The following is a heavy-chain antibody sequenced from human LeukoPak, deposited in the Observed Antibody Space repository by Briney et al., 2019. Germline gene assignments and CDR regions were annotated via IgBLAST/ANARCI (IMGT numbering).Heavy chain of an antibody. V-gene: IGHV3-30-3*01. Sequence: PGRSLRLSCAASGFTFSSYALHWVRQAPGKGLEWVAVISYDGSNKYYADSVKGRFTISRDNSKNTLYLQMSSLRAEDTAVYYCARGDGGYDSTVVYWAQGTLVTVSS. CDR1: GFTFSSYA. CDR2: ISYDGSNK. J-gene: IGHJ4*02. D-gene: IGHD5-12*01. CDR3: ARGDGGYDSTVVY.